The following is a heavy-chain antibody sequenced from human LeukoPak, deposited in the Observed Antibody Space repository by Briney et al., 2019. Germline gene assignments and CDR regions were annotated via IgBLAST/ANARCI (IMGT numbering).Heavy chain of an antibody. V-gene: IGHV3-30-3*01. CDR2: ISYDGSNK. Sequence: GRSLRLSCAASGFTFSSCAMHWVRQAPGKGLEWVAVISYDGSNKYYADSVKGRFTISRDNSKNTLYLQMNSLRAEDTAVYYCASSGWYDEDYWGQGTLVTVSS. D-gene: IGHD6-19*01. CDR3: ASSGWYDEDY. CDR1: GFTFSSCA. J-gene: IGHJ4*02.